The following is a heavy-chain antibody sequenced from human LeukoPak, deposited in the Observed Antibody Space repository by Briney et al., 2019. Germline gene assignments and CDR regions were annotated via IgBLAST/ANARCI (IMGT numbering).Heavy chain of an antibody. V-gene: IGHV1-24*01. J-gene: IGHJ4*02. CDR1: GSSLSELS. CDR3: AAGRPYSLLDY. CDR2: FDVIDSET. Sequence: GASVKVSCTVSGSSLSELSLYGVRQAPGKGLEWMGGFDVIDSETFYAQKFQGRVTMTEDSSTDTAYMELRSLTSDDTALYYCAAGRPYSLLDYWGQGTLVTVSS. D-gene: IGHD5-18*01.